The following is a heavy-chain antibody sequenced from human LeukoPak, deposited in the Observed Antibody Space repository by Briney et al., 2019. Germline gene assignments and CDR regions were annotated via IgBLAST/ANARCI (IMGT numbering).Heavy chain of an antibody. CDR1: GGSISSYY. CDR3: ARGGARGYADY. V-gene: IGHV4-59*01. J-gene: IGHJ4*02. D-gene: IGHD5-18*01. Sequence: SETLSLTCTVSGGSISSYYWSWIRQPPGKGLEWIGYIYYSGSTNYNPSLKSRVTISVDTSKNQFSLKLSSVTAADTDVYYCARGGARGYADYWGQGTLVTVSS. CDR2: IYYSGST.